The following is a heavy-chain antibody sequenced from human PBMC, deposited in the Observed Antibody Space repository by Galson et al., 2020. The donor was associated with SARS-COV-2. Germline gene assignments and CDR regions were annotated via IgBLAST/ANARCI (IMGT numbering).Heavy chain of an antibody. CDR3: ARDVGSVSSYGIGNYYYGMDV. CDR2: ISSSSSYI. J-gene: IGHJ6*02. Sequence: GGSLRLSCAASGFTFSSYSMNWVRQAPGKGLEWVSSISSSSSYIYYADSVKGRFTISRDNAKNSLYLQMNSLRAEDTAVYYCARDVGSVSSYGIGNYYYGMDVWGQGTMVTVSS. CDR1: GFTFSSYS. D-gene: IGHD5-18*01. V-gene: IGHV3-21*01.